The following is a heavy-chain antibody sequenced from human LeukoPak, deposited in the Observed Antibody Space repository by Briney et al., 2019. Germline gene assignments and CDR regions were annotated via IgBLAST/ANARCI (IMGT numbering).Heavy chain of an antibody. D-gene: IGHD2-2*01. CDR3: ARFVIYCSSSTCYPDY. CDR2: INPDSGGT. V-gene: IGHV1-2*02. CDR1: GYTFTDYY. J-gene: IGHJ4*02. Sequence: ASVKVSCKTSGYTFTDYYIHWVRQAPGQGLEWMGWINPDSGGTNYAQKFQGRVTMTRDTSVSTAYMDLSSLRSDDTAVYYCARFVIYCSSSTCYPDYWGQGTLVTVSS.